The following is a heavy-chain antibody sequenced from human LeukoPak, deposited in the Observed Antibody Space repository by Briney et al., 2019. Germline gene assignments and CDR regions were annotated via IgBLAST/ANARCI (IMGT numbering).Heavy chain of an antibody. CDR2: IYYSGST. V-gene: IGHV4-39*01. J-gene: IGHJ4*01. CDR1: GGSISSSSYY. D-gene: IGHD5-12*01. Sequence: SETLSLTCTVSGGSISSSSYYWGWIRQPPGKGLEWIGSIYYSGSTYYNPSLKSRVTISVDTSKNQFSLKLSSVTAADTAVYYCARGSTEGPFESWLAYWGQGTLVTVSS. CDR3: ARGSTEGPFESWLAY.